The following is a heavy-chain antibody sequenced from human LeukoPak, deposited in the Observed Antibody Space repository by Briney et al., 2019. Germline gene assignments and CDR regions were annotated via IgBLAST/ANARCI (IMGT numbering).Heavy chain of an antibody. CDR2: IYSGGST. CDR1: GLTVSNNY. Sequence: GGSLRLSCAASGLTVSNNYISWVRHAPGKGLEWVSVIYSGGSTKYADSVKARFTISRDNSKNAVYLQMNSLRADDTAVYYCARATLDNWGQGTLVTVSS. J-gene: IGHJ4*02. CDR3: ARATLDN. V-gene: IGHV3-53*01.